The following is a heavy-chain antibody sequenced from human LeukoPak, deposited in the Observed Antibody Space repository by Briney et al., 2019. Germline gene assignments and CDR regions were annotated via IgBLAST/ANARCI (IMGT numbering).Heavy chain of an antibody. V-gene: IGHV3-11*04. Sequence: GGPLRLSCAASGFTFSDFYMSWIRQAPGKGLEWISYISSSGSTIYYADSVKGRFTISRDNAKNSLYLQMNSLRAEDTAVYYCALGGVDTAMVTSGFSWFDPWGQGTLVTVSS. CDR3: ALGGVDTAMVTSGFSWFDP. J-gene: IGHJ5*02. CDR2: ISSSGSTI. D-gene: IGHD5-18*01. CDR1: GFTFSDFY.